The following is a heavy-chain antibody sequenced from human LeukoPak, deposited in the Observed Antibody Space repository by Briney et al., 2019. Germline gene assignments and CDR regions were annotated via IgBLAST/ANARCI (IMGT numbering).Heavy chain of an antibody. D-gene: IGHD1-26*01. Sequence: SVKVSCKASGGTVSSSYAISWVRQAPGQGLEWMGRIVPMFGTVNYAQKFQGRLTITADTSTSIAYMELSRLRSEDSAVSYCAREWEYWGQGTLVTVSS. CDR3: AREWEY. CDR2: IVPMFGTV. V-gene: IGHV1-69*06. CDR1: GGTVSSSYA. J-gene: IGHJ4*02.